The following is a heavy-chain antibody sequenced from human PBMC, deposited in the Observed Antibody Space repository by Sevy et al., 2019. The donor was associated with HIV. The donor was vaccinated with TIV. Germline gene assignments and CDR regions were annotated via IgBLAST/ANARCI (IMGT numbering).Heavy chain of an antibody. CDR2: ISVHNGNT. V-gene: IGHV1-18*01. Sequence: ATVKVSCKASGHTSTSYSITWVRQAPRQGLEWMGWISVHNGNTNYAQKVQGRVTMTTDISTSTAYMELRSLRYDDPAVYYCARNRVVPAAIDAFDIWGQGTMVTVSS. CDR3: ARNRVVPAAIDAFDI. J-gene: IGHJ3*02. CDR1: GHTSTSYS. D-gene: IGHD2-2*01.